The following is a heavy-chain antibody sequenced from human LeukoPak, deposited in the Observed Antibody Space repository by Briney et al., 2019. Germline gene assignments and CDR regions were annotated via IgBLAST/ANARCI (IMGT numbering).Heavy chain of an antibody. J-gene: IGHJ4*02. V-gene: IGHV3-48*02. CDR1: GFTFSNYN. Sequence: GGSLRLSCAASGFTFSNYNMNWVRQAPGKGLEWVSYISSTGNTVYYADSVKGRFTVSRDSAENSQYLQMNNLRDEDTAMFYCVRVGDGRNLNYFDHWGQGTLVTVSS. CDR3: VRVGDGRNLNYFDH. D-gene: IGHD5-24*01. CDR2: ISSTGNTV.